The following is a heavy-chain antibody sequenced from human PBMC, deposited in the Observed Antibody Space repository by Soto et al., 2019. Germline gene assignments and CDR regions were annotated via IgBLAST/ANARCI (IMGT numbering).Heavy chain of an antibody. CDR3: ARGKGYDFWSGYYAYMDV. CDR2: INHSGST. J-gene: IGHJ6*03. V-gene: IGHV4-34*01. D-gene: IGHD3-3*01. Sequence: SETLSLTCAVYGGSFSGYYWSWIRQPPGKGLEWIGEINHSGSTNYNPSLKSRVTISVDTSKNQFSLKLSSVTAADTAVYYCARGKGYDFWSGYYAYMDVWGKGTTVTVSS. CDR1: GGSFSGYY.